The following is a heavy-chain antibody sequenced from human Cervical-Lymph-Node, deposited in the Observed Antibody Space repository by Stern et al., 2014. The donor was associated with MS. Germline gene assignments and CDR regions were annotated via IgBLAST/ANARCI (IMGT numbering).Heavy chain of an antibody. J-gene: IGHJ6*02. CDR1: GGTFSSYA. Sequence: VQLVQSGAEVKKPGSSVKVSCKASGGTFSSYAVSWVRQAPGQGLEWMGGIIPMYRTPEYAQKFRGRVTITADESTSTAFMELSSLTSDDTAVYYCARDTAGDLVLEPSTMLGQDYFYYGLDVWGQGTTVTVSS. V-gene: IGHV1-69*01. CDR2: IIPMYRTP. D-gene: IGHD2-2*01. CDR3: ARDTAGDLVLEPSTMLGQDYFYYGLDV.